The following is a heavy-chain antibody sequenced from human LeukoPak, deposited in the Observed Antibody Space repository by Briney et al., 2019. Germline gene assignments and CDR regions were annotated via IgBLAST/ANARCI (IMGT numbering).Heavy chain of an antibody. V-gene: IGHV3-23*01. CDR2: ISGSGGNT. Sequence: PGGSLRLSCAASGFTFSSYAMSWVRQAPGKGLEWVSGISGSGGNTYYADSVKGRFTISRDNSKNTLYLQMNSLRAEDTAVYYCAREDVDIVATSWGQGTLVTVSS. CDR1: GFTFSSYA. D-gene: IGHD5-12*01. J-gene: IGHJ4*02. CDR3: AREDVDIVATS.